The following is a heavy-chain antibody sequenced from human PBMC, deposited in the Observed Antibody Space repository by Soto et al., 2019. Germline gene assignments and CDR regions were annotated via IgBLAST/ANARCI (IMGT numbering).Heavy chain of an antibody. Sequence: QVQLQQWGAGLLKPSETLFLTCAVYGGSFSGHYWNWNRQPPGKGLEWIGEVNHPGSANYNPSLKSRVTIPVDTSKNQFSLRLSSVTAADTAVYYCARAYGMDVWGQGTTVTVPS. CDR1: GGSFSGHY. J-gene: IGHJ6*02. CDR3: ARAYGMDV. CDR2: VNHPGSA. V-gene: IGHV4-34*01.